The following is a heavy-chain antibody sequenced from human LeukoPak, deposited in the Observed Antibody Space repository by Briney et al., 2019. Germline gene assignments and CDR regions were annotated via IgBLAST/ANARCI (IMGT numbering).Heavy chain of an antibody. D-gene: IGHD6-13*01. CDR2: IYWNDDK. CDR1: GFSLSTSGVG. Sequence: SGPTLVKPTQTLTLTCTFSGFSLSTSGVGVGWIRQPPGKALEWLALIYWNDDKRYSPSLKSRLTITKDTSKNQVVLTMTNMDPVDTATYYCAHRLGYSSSWPVYYFDYWGQGTLVTVSS. V-gene: IGHV2-5*01. J-gene: IGHJ4*02. CDR3: AHRLGYSSSWPVYYFDY.